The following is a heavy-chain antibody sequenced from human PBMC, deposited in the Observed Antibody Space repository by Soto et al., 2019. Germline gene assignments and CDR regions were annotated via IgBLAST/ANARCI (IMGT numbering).Heavy chain of an antibody. CDR2: ISAGGERT. V-gene: IGHV3-23*01. CDR1: GFTFSSYA. J-gene: IGHJ4*02. CDR3: AKVYSTNSSFPDY. D-gene: IGHD2-8*01. Sequence: PGGSLRLSCAASGFTFSSYAVGWVRQTPGKGLEWVSAISAGGERTYYADSVRGHLTISRDNSKNTLYLQMNSLRAEDTAMYYCAKVYSTNSSFPDYWGQGTLVTVSS.